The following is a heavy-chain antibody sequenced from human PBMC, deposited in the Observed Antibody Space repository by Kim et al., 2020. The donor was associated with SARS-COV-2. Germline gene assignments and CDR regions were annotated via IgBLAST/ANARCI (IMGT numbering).Heavy chain of an antibody. J-gene: IGHJ4*02. CDR1: GYTFTSYG. Sequence: ASVKVSCKASGYTFTSYGISWVRQAPGQGLEWMGWISAYNGNTNYAQKLQGRVTMTPDTSTSTAYMELRSLRSDDTAVYYCAREMSSRITIFGVVISPTPAFDYWGQGTLVTVSS. V-gene: IGHV1-18*01. CDR2: ISAYNGNT. D-gene: IGHD3-3*01. CDR3: AREMSSRITIFGVVISPTPAFDY.